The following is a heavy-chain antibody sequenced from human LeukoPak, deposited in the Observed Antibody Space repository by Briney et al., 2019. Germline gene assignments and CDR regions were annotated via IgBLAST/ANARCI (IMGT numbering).Heavy chain of an antibody. D-gene: IGHD3-22*01. V-gene: IGHV4-30-4*08. CDR2: IYYSGST. J-gene: IGHJ4*02. Sequence: SETLSLTCTVSGGSISSGDYYWSWIRQPPGKGLEWIGYIYYSGSTYYNPSLKSRVTISVDTSKNQFSLKLCSVTAADTAVYYCASVTHDSSGYYPIGFDYWGQGTLVTVSS. CDR1: GGSISSGDYY. CDR3: ASVTHDSSGYYPIGFDY.